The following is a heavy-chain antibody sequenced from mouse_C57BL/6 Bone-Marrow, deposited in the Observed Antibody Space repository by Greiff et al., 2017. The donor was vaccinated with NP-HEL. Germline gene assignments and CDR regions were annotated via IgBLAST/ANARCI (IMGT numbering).Heavy chain of an antibody. CDR1: GYPFTSYW. J-gene: IGHJ4*01. CDR2: IDPSDSYT. D-gene: IGHD1-1*01. Sequence: QVQLQQPGAELVMPGASVKLSCKASGYPFTSYWMHWVKQRPGQGLEWIGEIDPSDSYTNYNQKFKGKSTLTVDKSSSTAYMQLSSLTSEDSAVYYCARERDYYGAMDYWGQGTSVTVSS. V-gene: IGHV1-69*01. CDR3: ARERDYYGAMDY.